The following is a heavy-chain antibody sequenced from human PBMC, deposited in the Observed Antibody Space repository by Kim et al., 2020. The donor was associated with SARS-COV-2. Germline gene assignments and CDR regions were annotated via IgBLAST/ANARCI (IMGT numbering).Heavy chain of an antibody. CDR2: ISSSSSYT. Sequence: GGSLRLSCAASGFTFSDYYMSWIRQAPGKGLEWVSYISSSSSYTNYADSVKGRFTISRDNAKNSLYLQMNSLRAEDTAVYYCARSRDSGYVLITTFDYWGQGTLVTVSS. CDR1: GFTFSDYY. CDR3: ARSRDSGYVLITTFDY. J-gene: IGHJ4*02. D-gene: IGHD5-12*01. V-gene: IGHV3-11*03.